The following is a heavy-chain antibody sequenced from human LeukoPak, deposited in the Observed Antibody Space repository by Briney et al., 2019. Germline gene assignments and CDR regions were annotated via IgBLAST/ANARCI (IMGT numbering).Heavy chain of an antibody. CDR2: MNIDGSEK. V-gene: IGHV3-7*01. CDR3: ARDPVEWELLLDY. CDR1: GFTFSSYW. Sequence: GGSLRLSCAASGFTFSSYWMGWVRQAPGRRLEWVANMNIDGSEKYYADSAKGRFTISRDNARDSVYLQMNSLRVEDTAVYYCARDPVEWELLLDYWGQGTLVTVSS. J-gene: IGHJ4*02. D-gene: IGHD1-26*01.